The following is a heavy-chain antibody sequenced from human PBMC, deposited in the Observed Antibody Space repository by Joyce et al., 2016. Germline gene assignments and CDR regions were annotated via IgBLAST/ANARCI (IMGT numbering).Heavy chain of an antibody. CDR2: ITNSGAT. D-gene: IGHD6-19*01. CDR1: SGPFSGFF. Sequence: QVQLQQWGAGLLKTSETLSLTCAVYSGPFSGFFWSWVRRPPGKGLEWIGDITNSGATNYNPNLKSRLTLSVDTSRKEFSLKLSSVTVADTAIYYCARSQWLAPLMYWGQGTPVTVSS. V-gene: IGHV4-34*02. J-gene: IGHJ4*02. CDR3: ARSQWLAPLMY.